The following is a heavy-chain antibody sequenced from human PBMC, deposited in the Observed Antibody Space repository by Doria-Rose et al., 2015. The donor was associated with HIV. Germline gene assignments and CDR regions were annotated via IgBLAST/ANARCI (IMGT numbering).Heavy chain of an antibody. V-gene: IGHV2-26*01. CDR2: IISDDDR. CDR3: ARIKSSRWYHKYYFDF. J-gene: IGHJ4*02. D-gene: IGHD6-13*01. Sequence: QITLKESGPVLVKPTETLTLTCTVSGVSLSSPGMGVSWIRQPPGKDLQWLANIISDDDRSYKTSLKSRPTISRGTSKSQVVLTMTDMDPVDTATYYCARIKSSRWYHKYYFDFWGQGTLVIVSA. CDR1: GVSLSSPGMG.